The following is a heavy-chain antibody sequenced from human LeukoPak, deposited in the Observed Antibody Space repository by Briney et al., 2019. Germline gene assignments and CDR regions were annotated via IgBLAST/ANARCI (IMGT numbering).Heavy chain of an antibody. J-gene: IGHJ4*02. V-gene: IGHV5-51*01. Sequence: GESLKISCQASGYSFTSSWIAWVRQMPGKGLEWMGIIYPGDSDTRYSPSFQGQVTISADKSISTAYLQWSSLKASDTAMYYCARPPTTWLRTFNYWGRGPWSPFPQ. CDR3: ARPPTTWLRTFNY. CDR2: IYPGDSDT. D-gene: IGHD3-22*01. CDR1: GYSFTSSW.